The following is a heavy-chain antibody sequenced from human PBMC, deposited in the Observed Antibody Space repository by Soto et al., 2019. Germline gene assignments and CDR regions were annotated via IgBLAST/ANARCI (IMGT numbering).Heavy chain of an antibody. CDR2: IIPIFGTA. CDR1: GGTFSSYI. V-gene: IGHV1-69*06. D-gene: IGHD3-3*01. J-gene: IGHJ4*02. Sequence: SVKVSCKASGGTFSSYIISWVRQAPGQGLEWMGGIIPIFGTANYARKFQGRVTITADKSTSTAYMELSSLRSEDTAVYYCARNFRNGEPPFDYWGQGTLVTVSS. CDR3: ARNFRNGEPPFDY.